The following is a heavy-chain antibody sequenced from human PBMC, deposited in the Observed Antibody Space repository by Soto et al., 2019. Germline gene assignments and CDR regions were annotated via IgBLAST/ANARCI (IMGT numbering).Heavy chain of an antibody. Sequence: QVQLVESGGGVVQPGRSLRLSCAASGFTFSSYGMHWVRQAPGKGLEWVAVISYDGSNKYYADSVKGRFTISRDNSKNTLYLQMNSLRAEDTAVYYCAKDLPPIAAPAFDYWGQGPLVTVSS. J-gene: IGHJ4*02. CDR3: AKDLPPIAAPAFDY. D-gene: IGHD6-6*01. CDR2: ISYDGSNK. CDR1: GFTFSSYG. V-gene: IGHV3-30*18.